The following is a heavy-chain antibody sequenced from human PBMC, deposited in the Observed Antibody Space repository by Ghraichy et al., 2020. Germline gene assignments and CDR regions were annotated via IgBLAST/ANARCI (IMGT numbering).Heavy chain of an antibody. CDR3: ARSPTTLGLDP. CDR2: ISNSGRIT. Sequence: GGSLRLSCDAAGNTFCTYWMHGGRRAQRQGPVWVSRISNSGRITNYADSVKGRFTISRDNAKNTLYLQINSLRAEDTAVYYCARSPTTLGLDPWGQGTLVTVSS. V-gene: IGHV3-74*01. D-gene: IGHD4-23*01. J-gene: IGHJ5*02. CDR1: GNTFCTYW.